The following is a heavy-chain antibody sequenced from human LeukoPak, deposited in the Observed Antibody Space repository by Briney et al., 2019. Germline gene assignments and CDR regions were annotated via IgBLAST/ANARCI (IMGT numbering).Heavy chain of an antibody. D-gene: IGHD1-7*01. V-gene: IGHV3-23*01. CDR3: QAARELNYYYYYGMDV. CDR1: GFTFSSYA. Sequence: GGSLRLSCAASGFTFSSYAMSWVRQAPGKGLEWVSAISGSGGSTYYADSVKGRFTISRDDSKNTAYLQMNSLKTEDTAVYYCQAARELNYYYYYGMDVWGQGTTVTVSS. J-gene: IGHJ6*02. CDR2: ISGSGGST.